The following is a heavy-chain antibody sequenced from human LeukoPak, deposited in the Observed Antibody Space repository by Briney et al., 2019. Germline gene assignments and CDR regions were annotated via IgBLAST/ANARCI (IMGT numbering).Heavy chain of an antibody. J-gene: IGHJ6*02. CDR2: IYSSGGT. CDR1: GDSITSGGYC. Sequence: PSETLSLTCTVSGDSITSGGYCWNWFRQHPGKGLEWLGYIYSSGGTFYNPSLKSRVTISVDTSKNHFSLRLGSVTAADTALYYCASSEAPITPPPYGMGVWGQGTKVTVSS. CDR3: ASSEAPITPPPYGMGV. V-gene: IGHV4-31*03. D-gene: IGHD5-12*01.